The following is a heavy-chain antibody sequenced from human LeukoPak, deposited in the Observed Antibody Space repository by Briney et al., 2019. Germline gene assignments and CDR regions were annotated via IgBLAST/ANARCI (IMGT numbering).Heavy chain of an antibody. CDR3: ARQGSGWLDAFDI. D-gene: IGHD6-19*01. CDR2: INTGSDSI. Sequence: PGGSLRLSCAASGFTFRTYAMSWVRQAPGKGLEWVSYINTGSDSIYYADSVKGRFTISRDNAKNSLFLQMNSLRAEDTAVYYCARQGSGWLDAFDIWGQGTMVTVSS. J-gene: IGHJ3*02. CDR1: GFTFRTYA. V-gene: IGHV3-48*04.